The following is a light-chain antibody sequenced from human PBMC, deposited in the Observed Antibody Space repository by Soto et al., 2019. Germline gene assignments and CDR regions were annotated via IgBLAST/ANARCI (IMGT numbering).Light chain of an antibody. CDR2: EDS. CDR1: SSDVGSYNL. Sequence: LAQPASVSGSPGQSITISCTGTSSDVGSYNLVSWYQQYPGKAPKLMIYEDSKRPSGVSNRFSGSKSRNTASLTISGLQTEDEADYYCCAYAGGSTYVFGTGTKVTVL. V-gene: IGLV2-23*01. CDR3: CAYAGGSTYV. J-gene: IGLJ1*01.